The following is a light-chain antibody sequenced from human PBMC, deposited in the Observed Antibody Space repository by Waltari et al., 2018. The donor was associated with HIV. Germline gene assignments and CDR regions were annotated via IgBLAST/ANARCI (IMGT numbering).Light chain of an antibody. V-gene: IGLV2-23*02. J-gene: IGLJ2*01. CDR2: EVS. Sequence: QSAPTQPASVSGSPGQSITLPCTGTSSDVGGSNLVSWYQQHPGKAPKLMIYEVSKRPSGVSNRFSGSKSGNTASLTISGLQAEDEADYYCCSYAGSSTWVFGGGTKLTVL. CDR1: SSDVGGSNL. CDR3: CSYAGSSTWV.